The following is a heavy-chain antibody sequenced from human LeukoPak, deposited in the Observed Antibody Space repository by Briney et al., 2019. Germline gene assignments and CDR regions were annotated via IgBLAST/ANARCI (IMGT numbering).Heavy chain of an antibody. CDR3: ARSPTYNWNDVYFFDY. Sequence: SETLSLTCTVSGGSISSSSYYWGWIRQPPGKGLEWIGSIYYTGSTYYNPSLKSRVTIFVDTSKNQFSLKLSSVTAADTAVYYCARSPTYNWNDVYFFDYWGQGTLVTVSS. D-gene: IGHD1-1*01. CDR2: IYYTGST. CDR1: GGSISSSSYY. J-gene: IGHJ4*02. V-gene: IGHV4-39*01.